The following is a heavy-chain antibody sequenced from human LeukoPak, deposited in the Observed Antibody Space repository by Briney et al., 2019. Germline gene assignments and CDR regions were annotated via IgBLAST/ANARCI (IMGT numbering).Heavy chain of an antibody. CDR1: GGSFSGYY. Sequence: PSETLPLTCAVYGGSFSGYYWSWIRQPPGKGLEWIGSIYYSGSTYYNPSLKSRVTISVDTSKNQFSLKLSSVTAADTAVYYCARHRHFSYSSGWPRTDYWGQGTLVTVSS. D-gene: IGHD6-19*01. CDR2: IYYSGST. V-gene: IGHV4-34*01. CDR3: ARHRHFSYSSGWPRTDY. J-gene: IGHJ4*02.